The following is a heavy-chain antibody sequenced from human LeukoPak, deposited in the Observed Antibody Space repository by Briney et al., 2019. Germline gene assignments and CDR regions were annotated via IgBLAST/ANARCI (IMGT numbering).Heavy chain of an antibody. CDR3: VRVVTMVSNWFDP. V-gene: IGHV3-30*04. CDR1: GFTFSSYA. D-gene: IGHD3-10*01. CDR2: ISYDGSNK. Sequence: GGSLRLSCAASGFTFSSYAMHWVRQAPGKGLEWVAVISYDGSNKYYADSVKGRFTISRDNAKNSLYLQMNSLRAEDTAVYYCVRVVTMVSNWFDPWGQGTLVTVSS. J-gene: IGHJ5*02.